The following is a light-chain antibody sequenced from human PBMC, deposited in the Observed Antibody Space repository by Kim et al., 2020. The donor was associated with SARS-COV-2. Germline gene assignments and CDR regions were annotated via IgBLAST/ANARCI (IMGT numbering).Light chain of an antibody. V-gene: IGKV1-5*03. CDR2: KAS. Sequence: DIQMTQSPSTLSASVGDRVTITCRASQSISSWLAWYQQKPGKAPNLLIYKASSLESGVPSRFSGSGSGTEFTLTISSLQPDDLATYYCKQYKNYVWTFGQGTKVDIK. J-gene: IGKJ1*01. CDR3: KQYKNYVWT. CDR1: QSISSW.